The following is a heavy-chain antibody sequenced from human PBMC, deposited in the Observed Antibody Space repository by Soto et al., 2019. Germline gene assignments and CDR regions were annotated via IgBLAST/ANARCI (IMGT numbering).Heavy chain of an antibody. Sequence: ASVKVSCKASGGTFSSYAISWVRQAPGQGLEWMGGIIPIFGTANYAQKFQGRVTITADESTSTAYMELSSLRSEDTAVYYCARGEIAARPPPFDYWGQGTLVTVSS. CDR2: IIPIFGTA. D-gene: IGHD6-6*01. V-gene: IGHV1-69*13. CDR3: ARGEIAARPPPFDY. J-gene: IGHJ4*02. CDR1: GGTFSSYA.